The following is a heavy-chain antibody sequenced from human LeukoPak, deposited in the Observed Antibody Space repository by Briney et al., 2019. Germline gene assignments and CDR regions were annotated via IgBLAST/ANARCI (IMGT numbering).Heavy chain of an antibody. CDR3: ASGGVVITDHSYYYYGMDV. J-gene: IGHJ6*02. Sequence: SVKVSCKASGGTFSSYAISWVRQAPGQGLEWMGRIIPIFGIANYAQKFQGRVTITADKSTSTAYMELSSLRSEDTAVYYCASGGVVITDHSYYYYGMDVWGHGTTVTVSS. CDR2: IIPIFGIA. CDR1: GGTFSSYA. D-gene: IGHD3-22*01. V-gene: IGHV1-69*04.